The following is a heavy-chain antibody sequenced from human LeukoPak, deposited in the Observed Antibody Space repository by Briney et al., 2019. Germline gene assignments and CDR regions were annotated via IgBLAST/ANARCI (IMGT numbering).Heavy chain of an antibody. CDR2: IIPIFGTA. D-gene: IGHD2-2*01. CDR3: ARAGYCSSTSCYEDY. CDR1: GGTFSSYA. V-gene: IGHV1-69*13. J-gene: IGHJ4*02. Sequence: SVKVSCKASGGTFSSYAISWVRQAPGQGLEWMGGIIPIFGTANYAQKFQGRVTITADESTSTAYMELSSLRSEDTAVYYCARAGYCSSTSCYEDYWGQRTLVTVSS.